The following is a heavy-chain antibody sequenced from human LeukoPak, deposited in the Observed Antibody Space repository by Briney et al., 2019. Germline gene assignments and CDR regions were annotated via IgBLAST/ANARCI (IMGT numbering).Heavy chain of an antibody. J-gene: IGHJ4*02. Sequence: PGGSLRLSCAASGFTFSSYWMSWVRQAPGKGLEWVANIKQDGSEKYYVDSVKGRFTISRDNAKNSLYLQMNSLRAEDTAVYYCARDRRGIAAAGIDYWGQGTLVTVSS. CDR1: GFTFSSYW. CDR2: IKQDGSEK. D-gene: IGHD6-13*01. CDR3: ARDRRGIAAAGIDY. V-gene: IGHV3-7*01.